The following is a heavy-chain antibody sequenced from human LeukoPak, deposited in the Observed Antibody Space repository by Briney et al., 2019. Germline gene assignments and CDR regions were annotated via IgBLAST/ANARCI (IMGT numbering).Heavy chain of an antibody. D-gene: IGHD2-2*01. CDR3: AKAGTYCSSTSCSFDY. V-gene: IGHV3-30*02. CDR2: IRYDGSNK. J-gene: IGHJ4*02. Sequence: PGGSLRLSCAASGFTFSSYGMHWVRQAPGKGLEWVAFIRYDGSNKYYADSVKGRFTISRDNPKNTLYLQMNSLRAEDTAVYYCAKAGTYCSSTSCSFDYWGQGTLVTVSS. CDR1: GFTFSSYG.